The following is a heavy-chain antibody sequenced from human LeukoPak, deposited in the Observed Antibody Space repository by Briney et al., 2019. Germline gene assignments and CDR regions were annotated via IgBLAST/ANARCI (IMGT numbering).Heavy chain of an antibody. Sequence: GGSLRLSCVASGFTFSNYATSWVRQAPGKGLEWVSVITGGGGSTYYADSVKGRFTISRDDSKNTLYLQMNSLRAEDTAVYYCAKEQGYCSTTRCYNGLDYWGQGTLVTVSS. J-gene: IGHJ4*02. CDR3: AKEQGYCSTTRCYNGLDY. CDR2: ITGGGGST. V-gene: IGHV3-23*01. CDR1: GFTFSNYA. D-gene: IGHD2-2*02.